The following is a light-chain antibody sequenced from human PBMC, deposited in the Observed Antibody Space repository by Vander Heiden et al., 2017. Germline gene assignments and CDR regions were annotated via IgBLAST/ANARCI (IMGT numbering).Light chain of an antibody. CDR3: QQYYDSPLT. CDR1: QSVLLSSNSKNY. J-gene: IGKJ4*01. CDR2: LAS. Sequence: IVMTQSPDSLAVSLGERATINCKSSQSVLLSSNSKNYLAWYQQKPGQPPKLLIYLASTRQSGVPDRFSGSGSGTDFTLTISSLQAEDVAVYYCQQYYDSPLTFGGGTKVEIK. V-gene: IGKV4-1*01.